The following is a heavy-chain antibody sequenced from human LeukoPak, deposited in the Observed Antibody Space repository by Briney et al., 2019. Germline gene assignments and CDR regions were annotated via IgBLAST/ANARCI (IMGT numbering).Heavy chain of an antibody. J-gene: IGHJ4*02. V-gene: IGHV1-18*01. CDR2: ISAYNGNT. CDR3: ARVGGDSSGYYYYFDY. D-gene: IGHD3-22*01. CDR1: GYTFTSYG. Sequence: ASVKVSCKASGYTFTSYGISWVRQAPGQGLEWMGWISAYNGNTHYAQKLQGRVTMTTDTSTSTVYMELRSLRSDDTAVYYCARVGGDSSGYYYYFDYWGQGTLVTVSS.